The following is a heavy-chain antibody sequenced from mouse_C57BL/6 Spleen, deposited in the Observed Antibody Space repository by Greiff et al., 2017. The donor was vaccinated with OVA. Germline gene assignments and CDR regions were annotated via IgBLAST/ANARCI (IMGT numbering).Heavy chain of an antibody. V-gene: IGHV1-18*01. J-gene: IGHJ1*03. CDR1: GYTFTDYN. CDR3: AGEGVGGWYFDV. D-gene: IGHD1-1*02. Sequence: VQLKESGPELVKPGASVKIPCKASGYTFTDYNMDWVKQSHGKSLEWIGDINPNNGGTIYNQKFKGKATLTVDKSSSTAYMELRSLTSEDTAVYYCAGEGVGGWYFDVWGTGTTVTVSS. CDR2: INPNNGGT.